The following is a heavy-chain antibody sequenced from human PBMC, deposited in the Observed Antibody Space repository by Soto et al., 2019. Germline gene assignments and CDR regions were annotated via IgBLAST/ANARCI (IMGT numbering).Heavy chain of an antibody. D-gene: IGHD1-26*01. J-gene: IGHJ6*02. CDR1: GFVCRDYG. V-gene: IGHV3-30*02. Sequence: LRLSCAATGFVCRDYGMHWVRQAQANGLEWVALITNDGNNEYYRESVKGRFSISRGRSTNTVDLLMNSLRPEDTGVYYCAKEGPGGGRHFYYAMDVWGQGTTVTVSS. CDR3: AKEGPGGGRHFYYAMDV. CDR2: ITNDGNNE.